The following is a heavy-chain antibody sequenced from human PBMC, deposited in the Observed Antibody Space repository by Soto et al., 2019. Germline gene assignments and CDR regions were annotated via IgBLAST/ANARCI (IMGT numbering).Heavy chain of an antibody. D-gene: IGHD3-10*01. V-gene: IGHV1-69*13. Sequence: GASVKVSCKASGGTFSSYAISWVRQAPGQGLEWMGGIIPIFGTANYAQKFQGRVTITADESTSTAYMELSSLRSEDTAVYYCARDRPSRGGSGSYSDYWGQGTLVTVSS. CDR3: ARDRPSRGGSGSYSDY. J-gene: IGHJ4*02. CDR1: GGTFSSYA. CDR2: IIPIFGTA.